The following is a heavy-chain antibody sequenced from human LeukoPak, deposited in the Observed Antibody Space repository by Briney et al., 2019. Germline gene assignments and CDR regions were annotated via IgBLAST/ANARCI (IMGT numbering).Heavy chain of an antibody. D-gene: IGHD5-18*01. J-gene: IGHJ4*02. CDR1: GFTFSSYG. Sequence: PGGSLRLSCAASGFTFSSYGMNWVRQAPGKGLEWVAFIRYDGSNKYYTDSVKGRFTISRDNSKNTLYLQMNSLRAEDTAVYYCAKETAVGVDTVAFDYWGQGTLVTVSS. CDR3: AKETAVGVDTVAFDY. CDR2: IRYDGSNK. V-gene: IGHV3-30*02.